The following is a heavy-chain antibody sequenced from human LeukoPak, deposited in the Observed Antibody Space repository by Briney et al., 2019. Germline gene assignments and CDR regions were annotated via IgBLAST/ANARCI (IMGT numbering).Heavy chain of an antibody. V-gene: IGHV1-24*01. Sequence: GASVKVSCKASGYTFTELSMHWVRQAPGQGLEWMGGFNPKDGETIYAQKFQGRVTMTRDTSISTAYMELSSLKSDDTAVYYCASLYYDSSGAIDYWGQGTLVTVSS. CDR3: ASLYYDSSGAIDY. D-gene: IGHD3-22*01. J-gene: IGHJ4*02. CDR2: FNPKDGET. CDR1: GYTFTELS.